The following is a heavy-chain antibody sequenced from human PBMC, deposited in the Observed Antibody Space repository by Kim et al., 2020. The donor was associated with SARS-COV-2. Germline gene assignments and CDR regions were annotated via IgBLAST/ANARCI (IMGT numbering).Heavy chain of an antibody. J-gene: IGHJ3*02. CDR3: ARGFRQSSSWYNGDAFDI. Sequence: QGRVTITADESTSTAYMELSSLRSEDTAVYYCARGFRQSSSWYNGDAFDIWGQGTMVTVSS. V-gene: IGHV1-69*01. D-gene: IGHD6-13*01.